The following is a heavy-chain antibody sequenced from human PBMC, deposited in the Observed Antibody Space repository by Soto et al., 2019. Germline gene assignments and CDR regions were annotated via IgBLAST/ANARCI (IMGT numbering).Heavy chain of an antibody. CDR2: IIPALGTT. D-gene: IGHD4-17*01. V-gene: IGHV1-69*08. Sequence: QGQLVQSGAEVKKPGSSVKVSCKAFGGPFSSHTFSWVRQAPGQGRERMGRIIPALGTTTYAQKFQGRVTITADESVNTVYMELNCLRTEDTAVYYCARPDFGDYWYFDLWGRGTLVTVSS. CDR3: ARPDFGDYWYFDL. CDR1: GGPFSSHT. J-gene: IGHJ2*01.